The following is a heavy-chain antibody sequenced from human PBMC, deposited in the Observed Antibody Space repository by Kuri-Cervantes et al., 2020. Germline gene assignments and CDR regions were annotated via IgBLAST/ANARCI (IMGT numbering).Heavy chain of an antibody. CDR3: AKSDYYGSGRSFDY. Sequence: LSLTFAASGFTFSNYDIHWVRQAQGKGLEWVAVISYDGSNKYYADSVKGRFTISRDNSKTTLYLQMNSLRAEETAVYYCAKSDYYGSGRSFDYWGQGTLVTVSS. D-gene: IGHD3-10*01. CDR2: ISYDGSNK. V-gene: IGHV3-30*18. J-gene: IGHJ4*02. CDR1: GFTFSNYD.